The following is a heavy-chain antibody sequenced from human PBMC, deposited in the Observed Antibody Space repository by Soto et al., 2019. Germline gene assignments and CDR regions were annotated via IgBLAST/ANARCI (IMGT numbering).Heavy chain of an antibody. CDR3: AKDGDRSYYDSSGYYNDAFDI. CDR2: ISWNSGSI. Sequence: GGSLRLSCAASGFTFDDYAMHWVRQAPGKGLEWVSGISWNSGSIGYVDSVKGRFTISRDNAKNSLYLQMNSLRAEDTALYYCAKDGDRSYYDSSGYYNDAFDIWGQGTMVTVSS. J-gene: IGHJ3*02. D-gene: IGHD3-22*01. V-gene: IGHV3-9*01. CDR1: GFTFDDYA.